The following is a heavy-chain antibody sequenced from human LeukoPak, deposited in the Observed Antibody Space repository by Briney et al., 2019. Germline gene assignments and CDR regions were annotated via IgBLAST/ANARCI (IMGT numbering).Heavy chain of an antibody. J-gene: IGHJ4*02. V-gene: IGHV4-59*01. CDR2: ISYSGSA. CDR1: GGSISSYY. D-gene: IGHD3-10*01. Sequence: SETLSLTCTVSGGSISSYYWSWIRQPPGKGLEWIGYISYSGSANYNPFLKSRVTISVDTSENQFSLRLSSVTAADTAVYYCARAKYYYGSGSPYYFDYWGQGTLVTVSS. CDR3: ARAKYYYGSGSPYYFDY.